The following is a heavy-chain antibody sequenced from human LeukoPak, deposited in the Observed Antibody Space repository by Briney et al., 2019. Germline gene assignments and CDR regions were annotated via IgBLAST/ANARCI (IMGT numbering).Heavy chain of an antibody. CDR2: IYYSGST. CDR1: GGSISSHY. CDR3: ARDVGYYYDSSGYHRGDAFDI. Sequence: PSETLSLTCTVSGGSISSHYWSWIRQPPGKGLEWIGYIYYSGSTNYNPSLKSRVTISVDTSKNQFSLKLSSVTAADTAVYYCARDVGYYYDSSGYHRGDAFDIWGQGTMVTVSS. D-gene: IGHD3-22*01. V-gene: IGHV4-59*11. J-gene: IGHJ3*02.